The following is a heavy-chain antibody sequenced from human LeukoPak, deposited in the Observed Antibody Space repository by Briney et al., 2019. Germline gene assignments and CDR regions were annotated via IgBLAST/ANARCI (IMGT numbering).Heavy chain of an antibody. Sequence: ASVKVSCKTSGYTFTSYAISWVRQAPGQGLEWMGWISAYNGNTNYAQKLQGRVTMTTGTSTSTAYMELRSLRSDDTAVYYCARDGTWGLYIFTGKWGQGTLVTVSS. V-gene: IGHV1-18*01. CDR1: GYTFTSYA. J-gene: IGHJ4*02. CDR3: ARDGTWGLYIFTGK. CDR2: ISAYNGNT. D-gene: IGHD3-9*01.